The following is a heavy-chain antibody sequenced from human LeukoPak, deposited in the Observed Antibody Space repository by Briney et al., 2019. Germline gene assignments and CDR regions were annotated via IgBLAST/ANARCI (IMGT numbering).Heavy chain of an antibody. CDR1: GDSISSYY. Sequence: SETLSLTCTVSGDSISSYYWSWIRQPAGKGLEWIGRIYTSGSTNYNPSLKSRVTMSVDTSKNQFSLKLSSVAAADTGVYYCARDRGSGRSNWFDPWGQGTLVTVSS. J-gene: IGHJ5*02. V-gene: IGHV4-4*07. D-gene: IGHD1-26*01. CDR2: IYTSGST. CDR3: ARDRGSGRSNWFDP.